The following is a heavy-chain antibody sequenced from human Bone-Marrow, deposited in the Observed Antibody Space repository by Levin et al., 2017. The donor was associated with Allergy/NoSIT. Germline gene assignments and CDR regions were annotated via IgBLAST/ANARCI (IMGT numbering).Heavy chain of an antibody. CDR3: AKADDDYDSP. D-gene: IGHD3-22*01. J-gene: IGHJ5*02. CDR1: GITFSSYG. V-gene: IGHV3-30*18. CDR2: ISYDGSKK. Sequence: GESLKISCAASGITFSSYGMHWVRQAPGKGLEWVAVISYDGSKKYYADSVKGRFTISRDNSKNTLYLQMNSLRAEDTAVYYCAKADDDYDSPWGQGTLVTVSS.